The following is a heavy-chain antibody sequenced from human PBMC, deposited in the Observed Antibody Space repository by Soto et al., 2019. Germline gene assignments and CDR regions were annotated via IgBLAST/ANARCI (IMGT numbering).Heavy chain of an antibody. V-gene: IGHV5-51*01. CDR2: IYPGDSDT. J-gene: IGHJ4*02. D-gene: IGHD4-4*01. CDR1: GYSFTSHW. Sequence: GPPLKISCQASGYSFTSHWIGWVRQMPGNGLEWMGIIYPGDSDTRYSPSFQGQVTISADKSINTAYLQWSSRKASDTAMYHCARNDYNGNSVDYWGQGTLVTVSS. CDR3: ARNDYNGNSVDY.